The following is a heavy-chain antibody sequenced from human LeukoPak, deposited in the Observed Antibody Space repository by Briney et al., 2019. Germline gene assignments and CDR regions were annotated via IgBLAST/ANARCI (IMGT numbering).Heavy chain of an antibody. J-gene: IGHJ4*02. CDR1: GGSVSSGRYY. CDR2: IYYGGST. D-gene: IGHD3-16*01. Sequence: PSQTLSLTCTVPGGSVSSGRYYWAWIRQPPGKGLEWIGSIYYGGSTHYNPSLQSRVTISVGTSKNQFSLNLTSVTAADTAVYYCTRGAGWLIDYWGQGILVTVSS. CDR3: TRGAGWLIDY. V-gene: IGHV4-39*07.